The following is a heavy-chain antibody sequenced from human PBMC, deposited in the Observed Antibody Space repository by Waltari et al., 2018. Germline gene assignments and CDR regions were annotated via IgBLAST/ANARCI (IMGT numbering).Heavy chain of an antibody. CDR2: ISSSSSTI. Sequence: EVQLVESGGGLVQPGGSLRLSCAASGFTFSSDSMTWFRQAPGKGLEWVSYISSSSSTIYYADSVKGRFTISRDNAKNSLYLQMNSLRAEDTAVYYCARDYYDSSGYSFDYWGQGTLVTVSS. J-gene: IGHJ4*02. D-gene: IGHD3-22*01. CDR1: GFTFSSDS. V-gene: IGHV3-48*01. CDR3: ARDYYDSSGYSFDY.